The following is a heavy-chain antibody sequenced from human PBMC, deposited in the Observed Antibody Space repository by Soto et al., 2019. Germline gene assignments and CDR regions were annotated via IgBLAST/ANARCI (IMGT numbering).Heavy chain of an antibody. CDR3: ARSRGYSYGTSWFDP. J-gene: IGHJ5*02. V-gene: IGHV4-30-2*01. CDR2: IYHSGST. CDR1: GGSISSGGYS. D-gene: IGHD5-18*01. Sequence: PSETLSLTCAVSGGSISSGGYSWSWIRQPPGKGLEWIGYIYHSGSTYYNPSLKSRVTISVDRSKNQFSLKLSSVTAADTAVYYCARSRGYSYGTSWFDPWGQGTLVTVSS.